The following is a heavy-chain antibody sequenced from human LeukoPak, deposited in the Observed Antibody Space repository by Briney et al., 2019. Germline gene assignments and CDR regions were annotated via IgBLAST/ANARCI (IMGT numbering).Heavy chain of an antibody. D-gene: IGHD6-13*01. CDR2: IYSGGST. CDR1: GFTVSSNY. V-gene: IGHV3-53*01. J-gene: IGHJ4*02. CDR3: ARGRWYVGIDY. Sequence: VGSLRLSCAASGFTVSSNYMSWVRQAPGKGLEWVSVIYSGGSTYYADSVKGRFTISRDNSKNTLYLQMNSLRAEDTAVYYCARGRWYVGIDYWGQGTLVTVAS.